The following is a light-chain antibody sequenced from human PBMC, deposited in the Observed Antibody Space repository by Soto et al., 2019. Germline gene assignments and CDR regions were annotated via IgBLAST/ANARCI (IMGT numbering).Light chain of an antibody. CDR2: SNS. Sequence: QSVLTQPPSVSGAPGQRVTVSCTGSSSNIGAGYVVHWYQQLPGAAPKVVIYSNSNRPSGVPDRFSGSQSGTSASLAITGLQTEDEADYYCQSYDSSLSGYVFGTGTKLTVL. CDR3: QSYDSSLSGYV. J-gene: IGLJ1*01. CDR1: SSNIGAGYV. V-gene: IGLV1-40*01.